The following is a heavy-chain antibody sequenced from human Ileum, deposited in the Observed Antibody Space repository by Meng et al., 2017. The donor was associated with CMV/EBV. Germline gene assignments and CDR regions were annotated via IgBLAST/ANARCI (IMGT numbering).Heavy chain of an antibody. V-gene: IGHV4-4*07. CDR2: IYTSGST. D-gene: IGHD3-10*01. CDR1: GGSISSDH. J-gene: IGHJ4*02. Sequence: VRRPGPGPGLWKPSGTLSLTCTVSGGSISSDHWSWIRQPAGKGLQWVGRIYTSGSTNYNPSLKSRVTMSVDTSKNQFSLNLSSVTAADTAVYYCARGQTVRGFEYWGLGILVTVSS. CDR3: ARGQTVRGFEY.